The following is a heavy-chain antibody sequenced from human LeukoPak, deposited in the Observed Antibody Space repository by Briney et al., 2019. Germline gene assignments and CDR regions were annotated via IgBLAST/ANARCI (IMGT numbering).Heavy chain of an antibody. CDR2: ISDSGGST. CDR1: GFTFNTYP. CDR3: GRYYVMDV. Sequence: GGSLRLSCVASGFTFNTYPMSWVRQAPGKGLEWVSTISDSGGSTYYADSVKGRFTISRDNSKSTLYLQMNSLRAEDTAVYYCGRYYVMDVWGQGTSVTVSS. J-gene: IGHJ6*02. V-gene: IGHV3-23*01.